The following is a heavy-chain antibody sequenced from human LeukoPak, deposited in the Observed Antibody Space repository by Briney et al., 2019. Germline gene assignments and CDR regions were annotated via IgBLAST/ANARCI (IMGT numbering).Heavy chain of an antibody. Sequence: PGGSLRLSCAASGFTFSSYSMNWVRQAPGKGLEWVSSISSSSSYIYYADSVKGRFTISRDNAKNSLYLQMNSLRAEDTAVYYLARDQGEGGRLFGGTQHWGRGALATVP. CDR3: ARDQGEGGRLFGGTQH. CDR2: ISSSSSYI. V-gene: IGHV3-21*01. CDR1: GFTFSSYS. D-gene: IGHD3-16*01. J-gene: IGHJ1*01.